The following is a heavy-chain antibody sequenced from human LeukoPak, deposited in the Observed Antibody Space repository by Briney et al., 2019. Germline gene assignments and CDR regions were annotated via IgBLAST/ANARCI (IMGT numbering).Heavy chain of an antibody. CDR2: ISGSGATT. J-gene: IGHJ4*02. CDR3: AKSGDRTSMRFGELN. Sequence: PGGSLRLSCAASGYTFNNYGMSWVRQAPDKGLEWVLAISGSGATTYYADSVKGRFTISRDNSKNTLYLQMSSLRAEDTAVYYCAKSGDRTSMRFGELNWGQGTLVTVSS. CDR1: GYTFNNYG. D-gene: IGHD3-10*01. V-gene: IGHV3-23*01.